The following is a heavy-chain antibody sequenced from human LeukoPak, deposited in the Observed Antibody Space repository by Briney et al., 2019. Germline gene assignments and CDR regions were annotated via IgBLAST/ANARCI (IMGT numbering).Heavy chain of an antibody. V-gene: IGHV3-21*06. Sequence: KPGGSLRLSCAASGFTFTAFTINWVRQAPGKGLEWVSSISSSGFIYFADSLKGRFTISRDNAKNSVYLQINSLRAEDTAVYYCARDRNFVAFDTWGQGTMVTVSS. CDR1: GFTFTAFT. D-gene: IGHD1-14*01. CDR3: ARDRNFVAFDT. J-gene: IGHJ3*02. CDR2: ISSSGFI.